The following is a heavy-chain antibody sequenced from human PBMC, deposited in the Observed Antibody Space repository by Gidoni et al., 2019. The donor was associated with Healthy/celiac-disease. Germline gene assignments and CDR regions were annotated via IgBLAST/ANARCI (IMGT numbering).Heavy chain of an antibody. CDR3: ARVIRSYVGTRFDY. CDR2: INHSGST. J-gene: IGHJ4*02. Sequence: QVQLQQWGAGLLKPSETLSLTCAVYGGSFSGYYWSWIRQPPGKGLEWIGEINHSGSTNYNPSLKSRVTISVDTSKNQFSLKLSSVTAADTAVYYCARVIRSYVGTRFDYWGQGTLVTVSS. V-gene: IGHV4-34*01. CDR1: GGSFSGYY. D-gene: IGHD1-26*01.